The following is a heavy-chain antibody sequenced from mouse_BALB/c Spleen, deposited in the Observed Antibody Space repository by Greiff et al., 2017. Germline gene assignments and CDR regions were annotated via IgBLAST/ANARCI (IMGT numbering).Heavy chain of an antibody. V-gene: IGHV1-7*01. CDR1: GYTFTSYW. D-gene: IGHD2-1*01. CDR3: AREDYGNYAY. CDR2: INPSTGYT. J-gene: IGHJ3*01. Sequence: VQLQQSGAELAKPGASVKMSCTASGYTFTSYWMHWVKQRPGQGLEWIGYINPSTGYTEYNQKFKDKATLTADKSSSTAYMQLSSLTSEDSAVYYCAREDYGNYAYWGQGTLVTVSA.